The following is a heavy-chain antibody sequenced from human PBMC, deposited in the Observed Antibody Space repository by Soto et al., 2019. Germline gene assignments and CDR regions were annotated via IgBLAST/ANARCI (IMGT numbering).Heavy chain of an antibody. V-gene: IGHV4-34*01. CDR1: GGSFSGYY. Sequence: QVQLQQWGAGLLKPSETLSLTCAVYGGSFSGYYWSWIRQPPGKGLEWIGEINHSGSTNHSPSLKSLVTIPVDTSKNQCSLKQSSVTAARTDVYYCARGFRIPRGYFAYWGQGTLVSVSS. CDR2: INHSGST. CDR3: ARGFRIPRGYFAY. J-gene: IGHJ4*02.